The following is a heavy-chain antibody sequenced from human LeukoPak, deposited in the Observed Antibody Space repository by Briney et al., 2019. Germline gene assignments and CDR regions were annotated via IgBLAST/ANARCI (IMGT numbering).Heavy chain of an antibody. CDR2: ISAYNGNT. CDR3: ARASRLLRYFDWLLPNDY. V-gene: IGHV1-18*01. Sequence: GASVKVSCKASGYTFTSYGISWVRQAPGQGLEWMGWISAYNGNTNYAQKLQGRVTMTTDTSTSTPYMELRSLRSDDTAVYYCARASRLLRYFDWLLPNDYWGQGTLVTVSS. D-gene: IGHD3-9*01. CDR1: GYTFTSYG. J-gene: IGHJ4*02.